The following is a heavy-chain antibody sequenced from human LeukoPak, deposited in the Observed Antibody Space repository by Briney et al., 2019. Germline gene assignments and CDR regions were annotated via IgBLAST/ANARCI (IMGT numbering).Heavy chain of an antibody. CDR2: IYYSGST. CDR3: ARVSRYCSSTSCFLPDY. Sequence: SQTLSLTCTVSGGSISSGGYYWSWIRQHPGKGLEWIGYIYYSGSTYYNPSHKSRVTISVDTSKNQFSLKLSSVTAADTAVYYCARVSRYCSSTSCFLPDYWGQGTLVTVSS. J-gene: IGHJ4*02. CDR1: GGSISSGGYY. V-gene: IGHV4-31*03. D-gene: IGHD2-2*01.